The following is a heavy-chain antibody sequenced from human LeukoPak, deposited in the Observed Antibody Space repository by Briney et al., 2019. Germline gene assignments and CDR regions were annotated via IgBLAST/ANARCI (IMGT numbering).Heavy chain of an antibody. J-gene: IGHJ6*02. V-gene: IGHV3-74*01. CDR3: ARGNHNYGHYYGLDV. D-gene: IGHD5-24*01. CDR2: INSDARST. Sequence: GGSLRLSCAASGFTFSGYWMHWVRQAPGKGLVWVSRINSDARSTSYADSVKGRFTISRDNAKNSLYLQMSSLRAEDTAVYYCARGNHNYGHYYGLDVWGQGTTVTVSS. CDR1: GFTFSGYW.